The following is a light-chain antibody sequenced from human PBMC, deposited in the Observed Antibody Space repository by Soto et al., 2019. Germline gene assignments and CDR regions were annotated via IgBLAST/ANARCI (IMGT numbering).Light chain of an antibody. V-gene: IGLV1-40*01. CDR3: QTYDSSLSGLYV. CDR2: GNT. Sequence: QSVLTQPPSVSGAPGQRVTISCTGSSSNIGAGSDVHWYHQLPGTAPKLLIYGNTNRPSGVPDRFSGSKSGTSASLAFAGLQTEDERDYYCQTYDSSLSGLYVFGTGTKVTVL. J-gene: IGLJ1*01. CDR1: SSNIGAGSD.